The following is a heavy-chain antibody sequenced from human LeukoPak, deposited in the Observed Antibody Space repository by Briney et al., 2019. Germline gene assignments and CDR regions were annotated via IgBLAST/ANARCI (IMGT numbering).Heavy chain of an antibody. CDR1: GFTFSSYW. CDR2: ISSSSSYI. CDR3: ARDEGGGSFDY. V-gene: IGHV3-21*01. J-gene: IGHJ4*02. Sequence: PGGSLRLSCAASGFTFSSYWMHWVRQAPGKGLEWVSSISSSSSYIYYADSVKGRFTISRDNAKNSLYLQMNSLRAEDTAVYYCARDEGGGSFDYWGQGTLVTVSS. D-gene: IGHD3-16*01.